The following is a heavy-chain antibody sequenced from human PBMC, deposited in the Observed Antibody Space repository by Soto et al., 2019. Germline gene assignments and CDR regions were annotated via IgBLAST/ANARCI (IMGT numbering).Heavy chain of an antibody. CDR2: ISYDGSNK. V-gene: IGHV3-30*18. J-gene: IGHJ4*02. CDR3: ANSLRYFDWTFDY. D-gene: IGHD3-9*01. Sequence: GGSLRLSCAASGFTFSSYGMHWVRQAPGKGLEWVAVISYDGSNKYYADSVKGRFTISRDNSKNTLYLQMNSLRAEDTAVYYCANSLRYFDWTFDYWGQGTLVTSPQ. CDR1: GFTFSSYG.